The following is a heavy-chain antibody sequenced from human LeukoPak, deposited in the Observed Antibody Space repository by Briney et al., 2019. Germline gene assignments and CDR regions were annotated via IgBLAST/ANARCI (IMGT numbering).Heavy chain of an antibody. CDR1: GGSISSSSYY. CDR3: ARALRLYSNVLNHYYYYMDV. J-gene: IGHJ6*03. CDR2: IYYSGST. V-gene: IGHV4-39*07. Sequence: KPSETLSPTCTVSGGSISSSSYYWGWIRQPPGKGLEWIGSIYYSGSTYYNPSLKSRVTISVDTSKNQFSLKLSSVTAADTAVYYCARALRLYSNVLNHYYYYMDVWGKGTTVTVSS. D-gene: IGHD4-11*01.